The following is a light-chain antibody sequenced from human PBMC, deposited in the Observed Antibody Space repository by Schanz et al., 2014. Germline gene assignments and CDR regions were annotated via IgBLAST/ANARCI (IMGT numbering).Light chain of an antibody. CDR1: SSDVGGYNY. CDR2: DVS. Sequence: QSALTQPASVSGSPGQSITISCTGSSSDVGGYNYVSWYQQHPGKAPKLMIYDVSNRPSGVSNRFSGSKSGNTASLAISGLQAEDEADYYCAAWDDSLSGPGVVFGGGTKLTVL. J-gene: IGLJ2*01. V-gene: IGLV2-14*01. CDR3: AAWDDSLSGPGVV.